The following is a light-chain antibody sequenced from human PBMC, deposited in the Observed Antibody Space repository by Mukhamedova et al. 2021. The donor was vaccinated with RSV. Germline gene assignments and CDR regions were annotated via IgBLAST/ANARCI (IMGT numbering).Light chain of an antibody. V-gene: IGKV1-17*01. Sequence: WYQRRVHGKAPKRLIYAASSLHTGVPSRFRGSGSGTEFTLTISSLQPEDFATYYCLQHNVYPLTFGGGTKVEIK. CDR3: LQHNVYPLT. J-gene: IGKJ4*01. CDR2: AAS.